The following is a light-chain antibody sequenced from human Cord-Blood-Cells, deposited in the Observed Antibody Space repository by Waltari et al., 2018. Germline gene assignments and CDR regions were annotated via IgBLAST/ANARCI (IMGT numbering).Light chain of an antibody. CDR3: NSRDSSGNHHVV. Sequence: SSELTQDPAVSVALGQTVRITCQGDSLRSYYASWYQQKPGQAPVLVIYDKNNRPSGIPDRFSVSSSGNTASLTITGAQAEDEADYYCNSRDSSGNHHVVFGGGTKLTVL. J-gene: IGLJ2*01. CDR2: DKN. V-gene: IGLV3-19*01. CDR1: SLRSYY.